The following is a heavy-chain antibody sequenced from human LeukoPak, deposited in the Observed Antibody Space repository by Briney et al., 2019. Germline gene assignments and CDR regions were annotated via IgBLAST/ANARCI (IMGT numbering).Heavy chain of an antibody. J-gene: IGHJ4*02. CDR1: GVAVNSNY. V-gene: IGHV3-66*01. D-gene: IGHD3-16*01. Sequence: GGSLRLSCAASGVAVNSNYMSCVRQAPRKWLEWGSVIYSAGTTFYADSVKGRFSISRDNSKNTLYLHMDSLRAEDTAVYYCAGGVLPYYFDYWGQGTLVTVSA. CDR2: IYSAGTT. CDR3: AGGVLPYYFDY.